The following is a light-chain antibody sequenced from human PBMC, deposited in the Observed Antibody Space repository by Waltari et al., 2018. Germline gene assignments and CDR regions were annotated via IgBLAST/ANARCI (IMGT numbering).Light chain of an antibody. J-gene: IGKJ2*01. Sequence: DIELTQSPDSLAVSLGDRATINCESSLSLLYRSNNKNYLAWYQQRPGQPPKLRISWASTRESGVPDRFTGSGSGTYFTLTINSLQAEDVAVYYCQQYYSIPYTFGPGTKLEIK. CDR2: WAS. CDR1: LSLLYRSNNKNY. V-gene: IGKV4-1*01. CDR3: QQYYSIPYT.